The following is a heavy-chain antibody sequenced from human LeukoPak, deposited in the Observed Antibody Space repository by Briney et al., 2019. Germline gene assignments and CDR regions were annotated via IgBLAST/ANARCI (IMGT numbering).Heavy chain of an antibody. CDR1: GGSFSGYY. CDR2: INHSGST. D-gene: IGHD6-13*01. CDR3: ARGLSRSSSVDY. J-gene: IGHJ4*02. Sequence: SETLSLTCAVYGGSFSGYYWSWIRQPPGKGLEWIGEINHSGSTNYNPPLKSRVTISVDTSKNQFSLKLSSVTAADTAVYYCARGLSRSSSVDYWGQGTLVTVSS. V-gene: IGHV4-34*01.